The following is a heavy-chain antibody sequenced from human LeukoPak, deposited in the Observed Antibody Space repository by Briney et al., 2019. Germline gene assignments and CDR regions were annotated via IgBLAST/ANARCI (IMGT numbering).Heavy chain of an antibody. Sequence: KPSETLCLTCGVYSWSFSGYYWTWIRQPPGKGLEWIGEINHSGSTYYDQSLKGRFTISVDTSKNQVSLRLATLTAEDTAVYYCARASYYYDSSGYYPVQFPLYFDYRGQGTLVIVSS. CDR3: ARASYYYDSSGYYPVQFPLYFDY. D-gene: IGHD3-22*01. CDR1: SWSFSGYY. J-gene: IGHJ4*02. CDR2: INHSGST. V-gene: IGHV4-34*01.